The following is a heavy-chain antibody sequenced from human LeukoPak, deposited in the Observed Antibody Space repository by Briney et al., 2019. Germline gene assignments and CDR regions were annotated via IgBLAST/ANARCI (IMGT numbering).Heavy chain of an antibody. CDR1: GYSIGSGYY. CDR2: IYHSGST. V-gene: IGHV4-38-2*02. D-gene: IGHD1-26*01. CDR3: ASRFGWEPFDY. Sequence: PSETLSLTCTVSGYSIGSGYYWGWIRQPPGKGLEWIGSIYHSGSTYYNPSLKSRVTISVDTSKNQFSLKLSSVTAADTAVYYCASRFGWEPFDYWGQGTLVTVSS. J-gene: IGHJ4*02.